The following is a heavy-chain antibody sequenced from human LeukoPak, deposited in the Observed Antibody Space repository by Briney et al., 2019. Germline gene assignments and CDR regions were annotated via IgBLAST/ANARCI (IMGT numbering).Heavy chain of an antibody. D-gene: IGHD3-10*01. V-gene: IGHV3-30*03. CDR2: ISYDGSNK. J-gene: IGHJ6*02. Sequence: PGGSLRLSCAASGFTFSSYGMHWVRQAPGKGLEWVAVISYDGSNKYYADSVKGRFTISRDNSKNTLYLQMNSLRAEDTAVYYCARDRRYYGSEQLRNYYYYGMDVWGQGTTVTVSS. CDR1: GFTFSSYG. CDR3: ARDRRYYGSEQLRNYYYYGMDV.